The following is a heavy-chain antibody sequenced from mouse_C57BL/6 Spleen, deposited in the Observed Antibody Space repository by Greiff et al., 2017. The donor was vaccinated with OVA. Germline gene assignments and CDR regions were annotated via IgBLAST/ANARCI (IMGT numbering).Heavy chain of an antibody. CDR3: ARSRTTVVARWYFDV. J-gene: IGHJ1*03. CDR1: GFNIKNTY. Sequence: VQLQQSVAELVRPGASVKLSCTASGFNIKNTYMHWVKQRPEQGLEWIGRIDPANGNTKYAPKFQGKATITADTSSNTAYLQLSSLTSEDTAIYDCARSRTTVVARWYFDVWGTGTTVTVSS. CDR2: IDPANGNT. V-gene: IGHV14-3*01. D-gene: IGHD1-1*01.